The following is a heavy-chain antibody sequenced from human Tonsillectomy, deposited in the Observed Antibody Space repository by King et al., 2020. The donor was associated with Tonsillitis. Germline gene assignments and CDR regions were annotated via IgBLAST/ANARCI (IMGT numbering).Heavy chain of an antibody. CDR2: FDPEDGET. CDR3: ATDRAVSGLTLYYYYGMDV. CDR1: GYTLTELS. V-gene: IGHV1-24*01. Sequence: VQLVESGAEVKKPGASVKVSCKVSGYTLTELSMHWVRQAPGKGLEWMGGFDPEDGETIYAQKFQGRVTMTEDTSTDTAYMELSSLRSEDTAVYYCATDRAVSGLTLYYYYGMDVWDQGTTVTVSS. J-gene: IGHJ6*02. D-gene: IGHD4-23*01.